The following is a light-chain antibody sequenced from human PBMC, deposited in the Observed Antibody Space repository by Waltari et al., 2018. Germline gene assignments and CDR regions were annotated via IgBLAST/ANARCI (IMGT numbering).Light chain of an antibody. Sequence: EIVMTQSPATLSVSPGERATLSCRASQSVSSTLAWYQQKPGQAPRLLIYGASTRATGFAARFSGSGSGTEFTLTISSLQSEDFAVYYCQQYNNWPRTFGQGTKVEIK. CDR2: GAS. J-gene: IGKJ1*01. V-gene: IGKV3-15*01. CDR1: QSVSST. CDR3: QQYNNWPRT.